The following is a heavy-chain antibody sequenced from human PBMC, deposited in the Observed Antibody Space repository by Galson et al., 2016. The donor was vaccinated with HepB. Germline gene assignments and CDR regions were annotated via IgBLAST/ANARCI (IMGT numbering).Heavy chain of an antibody. CDR2: ISSSGDST. D-gene: IGHD2-2*01. Sequence: SLRLCCAASGFTFSSYAMTWVRQAPGKGLEWVSDISSSGDSTYYADSVKGRFTISRDNSKNTLNLQMNSLRAEDTAVYYCARAPVTSTTCCYYFDYWGQGTLVTVSS. V-gene: IGHV3-23*01. CDR1: GFTFSSYA. CDR3: ARAPVTSTTCCYYFDY. J-gene: IGHJ4*02.